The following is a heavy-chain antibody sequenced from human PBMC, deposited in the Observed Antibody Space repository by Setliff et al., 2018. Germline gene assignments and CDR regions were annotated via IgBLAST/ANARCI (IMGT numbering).Heavy chain of an antibody. CDR2: IYHSGST. CDR1: GYSISSGYY. D-gene: IGHD3-22*01. J-gene: IGHJ4*02. CDR3: ARAGVYYDSSGYYYVPIFDY. Sequence: PSETLSLTCTVSGYSISSGYYWGWIRQPPGKGLEWIGSIYHSGSTYYNPSLKSRVTISVDTSKNQFSLKLSSVTAADTAVYYCARAGVYYDSSGYYYVPIFDYWGQGTLVTVSS. V-gene: IGHV4-38-2*02.